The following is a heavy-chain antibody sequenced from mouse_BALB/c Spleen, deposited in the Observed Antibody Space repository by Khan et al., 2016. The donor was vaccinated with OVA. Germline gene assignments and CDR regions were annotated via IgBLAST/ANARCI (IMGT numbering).Heavy chain of an antibody. D-gene: IGHD1-1*01. CDR3: TRNTHMFATVMDC. J-gene: IGHJ4*01. CDR1: GFSLTSYG. V-gene: IGHV2-6*02. CDR2: IWSDGKT. Sequence: QVQLKESGPGLVAPSQSLSITCTVSGFSLTSYGVHWVRQPPGKGLEWLVVIWSDGKTTYNSTLKSRLSISKDNSKSQVFLKMNSHQTDDTAMYYCTRNTHMFATVMDCWGQGTSVTDSS.